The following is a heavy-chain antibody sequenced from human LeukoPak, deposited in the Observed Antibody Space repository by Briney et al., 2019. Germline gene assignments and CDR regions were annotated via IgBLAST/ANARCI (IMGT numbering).Heavy chain of an antibody. Sequence: GGSLRLSCAASGFTFSSYWMSWVRQAPGKGLEWVANIKQAGSEKYYVDSVKGRFTISRDNAKNSLYLQMNSLRAEDTAVYYCAREGFDWNSRAFDPWGQGTLVTVSS. D-gene: IGHD1-7*01. CDR2: IKQAGSEK. J-gene: IGHJ5*02. CDR3: AREGFDWNSRAFDP. V-gene: IGHV3-7*01. CDR1: GFTFSSYW.